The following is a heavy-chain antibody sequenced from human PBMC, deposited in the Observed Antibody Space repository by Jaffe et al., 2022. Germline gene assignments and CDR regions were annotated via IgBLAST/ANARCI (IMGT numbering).Heavy chain of an antibody. D-gene: IGHD3-10*01. V-gene: IGHV1-2*02. Sequence: QVQLVQSGAEVKKPGASVKVSCKASGYTFTGYYMHWVRQAPGQGLEWMGWINPNSGGTNYAQKFQGRVTMTRDTSISTAYMELSRLRSDDTAVYYCASRTEVRGVIIMPVDYFDYWGQGTLVTVSS. J-gene: IGHJ4*02. CDR3: ASRTEVRGVIIMPVDYFDY. CDR2: INPNSGGT. CDR1: GYTFTGYY.